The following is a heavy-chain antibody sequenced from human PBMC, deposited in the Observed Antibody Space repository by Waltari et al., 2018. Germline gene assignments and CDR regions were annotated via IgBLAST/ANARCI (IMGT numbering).Heavy chain of an antibody. V-gene: IGHV3-30*02. J-gene: IGHJ4*02. CDR1: GFTFSSYG. CDR3: AKIQRIGVVRGGHYFDY. CDR2: IRYDGSNK. D-gene: IGHD3-3*01. Sequence: QVQLVESGGGVVQPGGSLRLSCAASGFTFSSYGMHWVRQAPGKGLEWVAFIRYDGSNKYYADSVKGRFTISRDNSKNTLYLQMNSLRAEDTAVYYCAKIQRIGVVRGGHYFDYWGQGTLVTVSS.